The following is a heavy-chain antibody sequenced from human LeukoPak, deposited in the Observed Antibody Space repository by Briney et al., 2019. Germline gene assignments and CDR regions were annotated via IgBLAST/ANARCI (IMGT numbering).Heavy chain of an antibody. CDR3: ARDGGSSSWYLGITHRYYFDY. CDR2: ISAYNGNT. D-gene: IGHD6-13*01. J-gene: IGHJ4*02. V-gene: IGHV1-18*01. CDR1: GYTFTSYG. Sequence: EASVKVSCKASGYTFTSYGISWVRQAPGQGPEWMGWISAYNGNTNYAQKLQGRVTMTTDTSTSTAYMELRSLRSDDTAVYYCARDGGSSSWYLGITHRYYFDYWGQGTLVTVSS.